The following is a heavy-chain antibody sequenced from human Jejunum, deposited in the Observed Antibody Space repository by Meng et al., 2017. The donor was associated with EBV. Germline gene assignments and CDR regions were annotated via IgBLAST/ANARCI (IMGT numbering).Heavy chain of an antibody. V-gene: IGHV7-4-1*02. CDR3: ASDISTATFGY. J-gene: IGHJ4*02. D-gene: IGHD2-21*02. Sequence: QVKLVKSGSELKKPGASVKVSCKASGYTFSRYAMNWVRQAPGQGLEWMGWINTRTGNPAYAQGFTGRFVFSLDTSVSTAYLQISSLKAEDTAVYYCASDISTATFGYWGQGTLVTVSS. CDR2: INTRTGNP. CDR1: GYTFSRYA.